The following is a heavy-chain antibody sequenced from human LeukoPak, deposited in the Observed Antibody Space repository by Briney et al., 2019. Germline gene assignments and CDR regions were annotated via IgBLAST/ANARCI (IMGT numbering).Heavy chain of an antibody. CDR2: IYTSGST. Sequence: SETLSLTCTVSGGSISSYYWSWIRQPAGKGLEWIGRIYTSGSTNYNPSLKSRVTMSVDTSKNQFSLKLSSMTAADTAVYYCARRGGFYDSGAYRYWGQGTLVTVSS. V-gene: IGHV4-4*07. D-gene: IGHD3-22*01. CDR1: GGSISSYY. CDR3: ARRGGFYDSGAYRY. J-gene: IGHJ4*02.